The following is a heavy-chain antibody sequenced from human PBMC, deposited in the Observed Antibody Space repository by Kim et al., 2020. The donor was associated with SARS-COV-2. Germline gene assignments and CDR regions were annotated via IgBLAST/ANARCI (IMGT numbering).Heavy chain of an antibody. D-gene: IGHD2-21*02. V-gene: IGHV4-34*01. CDR1: GGSFSGYY. CDR2: INHSGST. CDR3: ARLVVTARTIRPLNWFDP. J-gene: IGHJ5*02. Sequence: SETLSLTCAVYGGSFSGYYWSWIRQPPGKGLEWIGEINHSGSTNYNPSLKSRVTISVDTSKNQFSLKLSSVTAADTAVYYCARLVVTARTIRPLNWFDPWGQGTLVTVSS.